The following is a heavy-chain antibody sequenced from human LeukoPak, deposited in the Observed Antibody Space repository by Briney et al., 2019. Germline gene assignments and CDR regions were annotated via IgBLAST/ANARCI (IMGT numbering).Heavy chain of an antibody. CDR1: GFTFSSYA. CDR2: ISGSGGST. Sequence: GGSLRLSCAASGFTFSSYAMSWVRQAPGKGLEWVSAISGSGGSTYYADSVKGRFTISRDNSKNTLYLQMNSLRAEDTAVYYCARDGAYYYGSGSSYNGLDFWGQGILVSVSS. D-gene: IGHD3-10*01. CDR3: ARDGAYYYGSGSSYNGLDF. J-gene: IGHJ4*02. V-gene: IGHV3-23*01.